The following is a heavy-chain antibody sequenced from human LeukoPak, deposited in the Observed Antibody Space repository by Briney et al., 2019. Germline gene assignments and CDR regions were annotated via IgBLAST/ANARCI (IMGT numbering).Heavy chain of an antibody. D-gene: IGHD2-15*01. CDR2: IIPIFGTA. CDR1: GGTFSSYA. CDR3: ARALGYCSGGSCPNWFDP. V-gene: IGHV1-69*05. J-gene: IGHJ5*02. Sequence: ASVKVSCKASGGTFSSYAISWVRQAPGQGLEWMGGIIPIFGTANYAQKFQGRVTITTDESTSTAYMELSSLRSEDTAVFYCARALGYCSGGSCPNWFDPWGQGTLVTVSS.